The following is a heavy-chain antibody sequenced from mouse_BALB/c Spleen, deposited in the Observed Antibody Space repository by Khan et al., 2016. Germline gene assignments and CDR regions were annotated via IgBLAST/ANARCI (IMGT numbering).Heavy chain of an antibody. D-gene: IGHD1-1*01. V-gene: IGHV1-39*01. Sequence: VQLKQSGPELEKPGASVKISCKASGYSFTGYNMNWVKQSNGKSLEWIGNIDPYYGGIGYNQKFKGKATLTVDKSSSTAYMQLKSLTSEDSAVXHYARSGDGSSYAMDYWGQGTSVTVSS. CDR3: ARSGDGSSYAMDY. CDR2: IDPYYGGI. CDR1: GYSFTGYN. J-gene: IGHJ4*01.